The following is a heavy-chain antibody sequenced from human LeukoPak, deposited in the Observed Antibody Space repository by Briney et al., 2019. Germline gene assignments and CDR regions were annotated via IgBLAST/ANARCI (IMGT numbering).Heavy chain of an antibody. CDR1: GFTFSSYA. Sequence: GGSLGLSCAASGFTFSSYAMSWVRQAPGKGLEWVSTISGSGGSTYYADSVKGRFTISRDNSKNTLYLQMNSLRAEDTAVYYCAKTSTGVGYYYGMDVWGQGTTVTVSS. J-gene: IGHJ6*02. CDR2: ISGSGGST. CDR3: AKTSTGVGYYYGMDV. V-gene: IGHV3-23*01. D-gene: IGHD3-10*01.